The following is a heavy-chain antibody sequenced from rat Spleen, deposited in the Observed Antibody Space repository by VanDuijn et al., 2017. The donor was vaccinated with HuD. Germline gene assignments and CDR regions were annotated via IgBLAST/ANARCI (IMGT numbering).Heavy chain of an antibody. D-gene: IGHD4-3*01. CDR2: ISPGGGNT. V-gene: IGHV5S23*01. Sequence: EVQLVESGGGLVQPGRALKLSCAASGFTFSNYDMAWVRQDSTKGLEWVASISPGGGNTYYRESVKGRFTVSRDNAKSTLYLQMDSLGSEDTATFYCVRQDTSGYSNWFTYWGQGTLVTVSS. CDR1: GFTFSNYD. CDR3: VRQDTSGYSNWFTY. J-gene: IGHJ3*01.